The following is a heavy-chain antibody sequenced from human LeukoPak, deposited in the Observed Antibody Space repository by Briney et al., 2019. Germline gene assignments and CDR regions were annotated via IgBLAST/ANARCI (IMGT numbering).Heavy chain of an antibody. Sequence: SQTLSLTFAISGDSVSSNSAAWNWLRQSPSRGLEWLGRTYYRSKWYSDYAVSVRSRITINPDTSRNQFSLQLNSVSPEDTAVYYCARYGSSWYLEYWGQGTPVTVSS. V-gene: IGHV6-1*01. CDR2: TYYRSKWYS. CDR1: GDSVSSNSAA. CDR3: ARYGSSWYLEY. D-gene: IGHD6-13*01. J-gene: IGHJ4*02.